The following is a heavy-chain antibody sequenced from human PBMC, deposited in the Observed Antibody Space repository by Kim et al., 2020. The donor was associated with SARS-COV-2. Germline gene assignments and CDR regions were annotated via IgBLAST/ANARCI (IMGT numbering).Heavy chain of an antibody. CDR3: ATAEDARSAFDY. CDR2: IKGEGGGT. V-gene: IGHV3-15*07. D-gene: IGHD2-15*01. Sequence: GGSLRLSCAASGFTFSNAGMHWVRQAPGKGLEWVALIKGEGGGTYNAYAVPGRCSISSYNDNKKHNLYMHMHSMKAEATDYCYYATAEDARSAFDYWGQG. J-gene: IGHJ4*01. CDR1: GFTFSNAG.